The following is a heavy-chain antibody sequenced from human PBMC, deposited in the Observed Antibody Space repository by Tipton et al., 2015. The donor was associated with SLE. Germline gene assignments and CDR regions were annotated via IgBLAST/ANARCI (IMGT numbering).Heavy chain of an antibody. CDR3: ARVAELERYDAFDI. CDR2: IYHSGST. D-gene: IGHD1-1*01. V-gene: IGHV4-38-2*01. CDR1: GYSISSGYY. Sequence: TLSLTCAVSGYSISSGYYWGWIRPPPGKGLEWVGSIYHSGSTYYNPSLKSRVTISVDTSKNQFSLKLSSVTAADTAVYYCARVAELERYDAFDIWGQGTMVTVSS. J-gene: IGHJ3*02.